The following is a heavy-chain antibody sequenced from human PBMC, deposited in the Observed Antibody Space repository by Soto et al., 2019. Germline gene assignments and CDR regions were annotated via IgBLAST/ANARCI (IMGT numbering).Heavy chain of an antibody. CDR2: ITGSSTTI. D-gene: IGHD3-10*01. CDR3: ARDRRLITAGVFDS. V-gene: IGHV3-48*02. CDR1: GFTFSDYS. J-gene: IGHJ4*02. Sequence: GGSLRLSCDVSGFTFSDYSMNWVRQAPGKGLEWVSFITGSSTTIYYADSMRGRFTISRDNAKNSLHLQMNSLRDEDTAVYFCARDRRLITAGVFDSWGQGTLVTVSS.